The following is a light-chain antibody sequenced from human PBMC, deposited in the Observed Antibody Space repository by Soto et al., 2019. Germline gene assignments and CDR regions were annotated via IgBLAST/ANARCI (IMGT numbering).Light chain of an antibody. J-gene: IGLJ1*01. V-gene: IGLV2-14*03. CDR2: DVN. Sequence: QSALTQPASVSGSPGQSITISCTGTSSDVGGYVYVSWYQQHPGKAPKVIIYDVNNRPSGASSRFSGSKSGNTASLSISGLQAEDEVDYYCSSYSSSATNYVFGSGTKLTVL. CDR3: SSYSSSATNYV. CDR1: SSDVGGYVY.